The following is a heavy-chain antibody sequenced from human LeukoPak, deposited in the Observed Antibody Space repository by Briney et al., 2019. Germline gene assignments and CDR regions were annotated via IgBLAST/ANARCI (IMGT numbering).Heavy chain of an antibody. CDR2: IYYSGST. V-gene: IGHV4-59*01. CDR1: GGSISSYY. CDR3: ARSVFVRSVLRFLEWDAIDAFDI. Sequence: SETLSLTRTVSGGSISSYYWSWIRQPPGKGLEWIGYIYYSGSTNYNPSLKSRVTISVDTSKNQFSLKLSSVTAADTAVYYCARSVFVRSVLRFLEWDAIDAFDIWGQGTMVTVSS. J-gene: IGHJ3*02. D-gene: IGHD3-3*01.